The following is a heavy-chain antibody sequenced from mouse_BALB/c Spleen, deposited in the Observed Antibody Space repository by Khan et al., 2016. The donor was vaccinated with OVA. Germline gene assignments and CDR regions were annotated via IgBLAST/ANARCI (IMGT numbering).Heavy chain of an antibody. CDR3: ASSFLLVGLDY. Sequence: VQLKQSGAELVRPGASVTLSCAGSGFNIKDTYIHWLKRRPEQGLEWIGKIDPANDNTKYDPKFQVKATITADTSSNTAYFQLSSLTSEDTAVYYCASSFLLVGLDYWGQGASVTVSS. D-gene: IGHD1-2*01. CDR1: GFNIKDTY. CDR2: IDPANDNT. V-gene: IGHV14-3*02. J-gene: IGHJ4*01.